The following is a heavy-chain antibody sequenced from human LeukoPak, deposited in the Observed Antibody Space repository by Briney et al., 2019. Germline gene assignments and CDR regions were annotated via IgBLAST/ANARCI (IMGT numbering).Heavy chain of an antibody. J-gene: IGHJ4*02. Sequence: MPSETLSLTCTVSGYSISSGYYWGWIRQPPGKGLEWIGSIYHSGSTYYNPSLKSRVTISVDTSKNQFSLKLSSVTAADTAVYYCARSRYSSGWCFDYWGQGTLVTVSS. CDR1: GYSISSGYY. CDR3: ARSRYSSGWCFDY. D-gene: IGHD6-19*01. CDR2: IYHSGST. V-gene: IGHV4-38-2*02.